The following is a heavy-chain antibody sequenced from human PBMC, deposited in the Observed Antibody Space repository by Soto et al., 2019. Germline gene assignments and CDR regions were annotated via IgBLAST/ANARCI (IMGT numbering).Heavy chain of an antibody. CDR2: INSANGNT. V-gene: IGHV1-3*05. CDR1: GYTFTNYA. J-gene: IGHJ4*02. CDR3: ARGGGGLRLGELPFFDY. Sequence: QVHLAQSGAEEKRPGASVKVSCKASGYTFTNYAIHWVRQAPGQRLEWMGWINSANGNTQYSQKFQGRLTITRDTSASTGTMDLSSLRSEDTAVYYCARGGGGLRLGELPFFDYWGQGTLVTVSS. D-gene: IGHD3-16*01.